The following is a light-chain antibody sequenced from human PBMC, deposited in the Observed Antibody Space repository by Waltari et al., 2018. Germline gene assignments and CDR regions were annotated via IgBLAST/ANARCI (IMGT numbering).Light chain of an antibody. J-gene: IGKJ2*01. CDR2: TAS. CDR1: QGISSY. V-gene: IGKV1-9*01. Sequence: DIQLTQSPSFLSASVGDSVTITRRASQGISSYLAWYQQNPGRAPKLLIYTASTLQRGVPSRFSGSGSGTEFTLTISSLQPEDFATYYCQQLNSYPYTFGQGTKLEIK. CDR3: QQLNSYPYT.